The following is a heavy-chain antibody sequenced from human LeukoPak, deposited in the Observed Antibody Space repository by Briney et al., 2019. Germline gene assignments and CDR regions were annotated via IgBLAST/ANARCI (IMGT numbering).Heavy chain of an antibody. CDR3: AREYSSGWYKGFAFDI. J-gene: IGHJ3*02. CDR2: IIPILGIA. D-gene: IGHD6-19*01. CDR1: GGTFSSYA. V-gene: IGHV1-69*04. Sequence: SVKVSFKAPGGTFSSYAISWVRQAPGQGLEWMGRIIPILGIANYAQKFQGRVTITADKSTSTAYMELSSLRSEDTAVYYCAREYSSGWYKGFAFDIWGQGTMVTVSS.